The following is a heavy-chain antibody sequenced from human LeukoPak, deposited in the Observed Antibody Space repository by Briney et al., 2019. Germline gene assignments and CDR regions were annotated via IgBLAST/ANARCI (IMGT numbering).Heavy chain of an antibody. J-gene: IGHJ4*02. Sequence: EGSQSLSCAASGFTFSSYSMAWVRQAPGRGLEWVSVINDSGDYTVYADSVKGRFTISRDNSEKTLYMQMNSLRAEDTAVYYCARERDRGSEVADHLDHWRQGTLVTVSS. CDR1: GFTFSSYS. V-gene: IGHV3-23*01. D-gene: IGHD6-19*01. CDR3: ARERDRGSEVADHLDH. CDR2: INDSGDYT.